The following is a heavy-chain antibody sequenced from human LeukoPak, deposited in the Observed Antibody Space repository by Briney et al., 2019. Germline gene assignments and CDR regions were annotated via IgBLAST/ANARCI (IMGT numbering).Heavy chain of an antibody. CDR3: ARAAYGDYRYYYFYLDV. CDR2: IYTSGSS. CDR1: GVSINSYY. J-gene: IGHJ6*03. D-gene: IGHD4-17*01. V-gene: IGHV4-4*07. Sequence: PSETLSLTCTVSGVSINSYYWSWIRQPAGKGLEWIGRIYTSGSSNYNPSLKSRVTMSVDTSKNQFSLRLTSVTAADTGVYYCARAAYGDYRYYYFYLDVWGKGTTVTVSS.